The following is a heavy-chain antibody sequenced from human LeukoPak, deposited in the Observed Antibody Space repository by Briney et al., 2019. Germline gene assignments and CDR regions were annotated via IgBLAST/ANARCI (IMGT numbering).Heavy chain of an antibody. D-gene: IGHD6-13*01. Sequence: GGSLRLSCAASGFTFSSYWMSWVRQAPGKGLEWVANIKQDGTEKYYVDSVKGRFTISRDNSKNTLYLQMNRLRAEDTAVYYCARVIAAGTGMDVWGQGTTVTVSS. CDR3: ARVIAAGTGMDV. J-gene: IGHJ6*02. V-gene: IGHV3-7*03. CDR2: IKQDGTEK. CDR1: GFTFSSYW.